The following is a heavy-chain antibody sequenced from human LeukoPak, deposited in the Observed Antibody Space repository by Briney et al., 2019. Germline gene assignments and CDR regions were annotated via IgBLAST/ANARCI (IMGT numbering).Heavy chain of an antibody. Sequence: ASVKVSCKASGYTLTSYYMHWVRQAPGQGLEWRGWSNPNSGGTNYAQKVQGRVTMTRDTSISTAYMELSRLRSDDTAVYYCARDMITFGGVIVEGLDYWGQGTLVTVSS. CDR1: GYTLTSYY. V-gene: IGHV1-2*02. D-gene: IGHD3-16*02. J-gene: IGHJ4*02. CDR3: ARDMITFGGVIVEGLDY. CDR2: SNPNSGGT.